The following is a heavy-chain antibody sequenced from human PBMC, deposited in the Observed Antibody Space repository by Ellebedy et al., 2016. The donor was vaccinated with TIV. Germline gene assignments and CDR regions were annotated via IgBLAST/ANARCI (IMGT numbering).Heavy chain of an antibody. Sequence: SVKVSCKASGGTFGNHPLSWVRQAPGQGLEWVGRIIPMFGVTDTAQMLQGRLTITADESTSTAHMELSSLRPEDTAVYYCARNSDVVLIPSAYASSFDIWGQGTIVTVSS. J-gene: IGHJ3*02. CDR2: IIPMFGVT. CDR1: GGTFGNHP. D-gene: IGHD2-21*01. V-gene: IGHV1-69*13. CDR3: ARNSDVVLIPSAYASSFDI.